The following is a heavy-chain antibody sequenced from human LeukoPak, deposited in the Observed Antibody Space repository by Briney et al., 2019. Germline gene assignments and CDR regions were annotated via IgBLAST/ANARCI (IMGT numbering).Heavy chain of an antibody. J-gene: IGHJ4*02. CDR2: INPHSDGT. CDR1: GYTFIGYY. D-gene: IGHD5-24*01. CDR3: ARGEMAPSSGYFDY. Sequence: ASVKVSCKASGYTFIGYYMHWVRQAPGQGLEWMGWINPHSDGTNYAQKFQGRVTMTWDTSITTAYMELSRLRSDDTAVYYCARGEMAPSSGYFDYWGQGTLVTVSS. V-gene: IGHV1-2*02.